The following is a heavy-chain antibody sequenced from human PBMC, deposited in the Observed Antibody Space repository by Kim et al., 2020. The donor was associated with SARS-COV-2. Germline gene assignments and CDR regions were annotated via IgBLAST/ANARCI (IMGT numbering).Heavy chain of an antibody. CDR1: GGSISSYY. D-gene: IGHD6-13*01. CDR3: AIAHRHSWAFPVVY. V-gene: IGHV4-59*13. Sequence: SETLSLTCTVSGGSISSYYWSWIRQPPGKGLEWIWFIYYSGSTNYNPSLKSRVTISVDTSKNQLSLNLSPVTAADTAVYYCAIAHRHSWAFPVVYWGQGT. J-gene: IGHJ1*01. CDR2: IYYSGST.